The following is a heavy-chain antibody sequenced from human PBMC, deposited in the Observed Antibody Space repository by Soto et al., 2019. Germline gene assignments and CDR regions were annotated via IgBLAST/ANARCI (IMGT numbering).Heavy chain of an antibody. V-gene: IGHV4-4*07. Sequence: QVQLQESGPGLVKPSETLSLTCTVSGGSVSSYYWSWIPQPAGKGLEWIGRIYTGGSTNYNPSLKSRVTMSVDTSKNKFSLRLTSVTAADTAVYYCARASVGPPGGGSWTMPFDSWGQGTLVTVSS. J-gene: IGHJ4*02. CDR3: ARASVGPPGGGSWTMPFDS. CDR1: GGSVSSYY. CDR2: IYTGGST. D-gene: IGHD2-15*01.